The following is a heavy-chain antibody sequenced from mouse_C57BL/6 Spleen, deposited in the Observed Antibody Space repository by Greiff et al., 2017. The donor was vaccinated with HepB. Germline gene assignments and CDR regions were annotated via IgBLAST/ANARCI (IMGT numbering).Heavy chain of an antibody. J-gene: IGHJ2*01. Sequence: QVQLQQSGAELVRPGASVKLSCKASGYTFTDYYINWVKQRPGQGLEWIARIYPGSGNTYYNEKFKGKATLTAEKSSSTAYMQLSSLTSEDSAVYYCARWNYTDYWGQGTTLTVSS. D-gene: IGHD1-1*01. CDR2: IYPGSGNT. CDR1: GYTFTDYY. V-gene: IGHV1-76*01. CDR3: ARWNYTDY.